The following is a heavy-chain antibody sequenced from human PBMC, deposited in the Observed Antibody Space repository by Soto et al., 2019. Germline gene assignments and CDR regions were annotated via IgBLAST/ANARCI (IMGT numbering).Heavy chain of an antibody. J-gene: IGHJ6*03. CDR3: AREEGSYNMGTFPFYYMDG. D-gene: IGHD3-10*01. CDR1: GGTFTSDT. Sequence: QVQLVQSGPEVKKSVSSVKVSCKLSGGTFTSDTISWLRLAPGQGLEWMGRIVPILGTGNYAQKFQCRVTITEDRSTNPGYMELSSLTSEDTAIYYWAREEGSYNMGTFPFYYMDGWGNGTTVTVSS. V-gene: IGHV1-69*08. CDR2: IVPILGTG.